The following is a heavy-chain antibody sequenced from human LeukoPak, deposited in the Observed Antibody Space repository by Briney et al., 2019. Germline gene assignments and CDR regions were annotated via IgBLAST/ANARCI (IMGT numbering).Heavy chain of an antibody. J-gene: IGHJ4*02. CDR2: INSDGSST. CDR1: GFTFSTYW. CDR3: ARGYSNRFDY. V-gene: IGHV3-74*01. Sequence: GGSLRLSCAASGFTFSTYWMHWVRQAPGKGLVWVSRINSDGSSTSNADSVKGRFTISRDNARNTLYLQMNSLRAEDTAVYYCARGYSNRFDYWGQGTLVTVSS. D-gene: IGHD4-4*01.